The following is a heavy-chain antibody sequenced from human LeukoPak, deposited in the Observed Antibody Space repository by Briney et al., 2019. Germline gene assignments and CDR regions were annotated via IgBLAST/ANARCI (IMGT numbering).Heavy chain of an antibody. J-gene: IGHJ4*02. Sequence: SETLSLTCAVYGGSFSGYYWSWIRQPPGKGLEWIGEINHSGSTNYNPSLKSRVTISVDKSKNQFSLKLSSVTAADTAVYYCARNVDTAMVDWGQGTLVTVSS. CDR1: GGSFSGYY. V-gene: IGHV4-34*01. CDR3: ARNVDTAMVD. CDR2: INHSGST. D-gene: IGHD5-18*01.